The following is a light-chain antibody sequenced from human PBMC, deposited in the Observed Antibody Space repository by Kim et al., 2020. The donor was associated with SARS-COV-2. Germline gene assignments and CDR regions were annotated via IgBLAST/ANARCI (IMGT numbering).Light chain of an antibody. CDR1: HIGTND. Sequence: PGKTARITCGGLHIGTNDVQWFQQKPGQAPLLVMYSNTDRPSGSPERFSGSKTGNTATLTILTIEAGDEADYYCQLWDGATDLVVFGGGTKLTVL. V-gene: IGLV3-21*04. J-gene: IGLJ2*01. CDR2: SNT. CDR3: QLWDGATDLVV.